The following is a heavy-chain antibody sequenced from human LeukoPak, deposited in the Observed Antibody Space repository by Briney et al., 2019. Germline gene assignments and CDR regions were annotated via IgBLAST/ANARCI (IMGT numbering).Heavy chain of an antibody. CDR1: GFNFLGYN. D-gene: IGHD6-13*01. J-gene: IGHJ4*02. Sequence: GGSLRLSCITSGFNFLGYNMAWVRQAPGKGLEWLATVTRDGSGTEYIDSVRGRFTISRDNAKNSVYLQMNSLRAEDTAVYFCVTKYWYRFDYWGQGLLLTASS. CDR3: VTKYWYRFDY. CDR2: VTRDGSGT. V-gene: IGHV3-7*01.